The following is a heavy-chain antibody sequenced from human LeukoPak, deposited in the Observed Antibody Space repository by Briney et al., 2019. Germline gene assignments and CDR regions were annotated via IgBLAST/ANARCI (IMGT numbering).Heavy chain of an antibody. J-gene: IGHJ4*02. CDR2: ISGSGGST. V-gene: IGHV3-23*01. CDR1: AFTFSSYA. CDR3: AKDGMRRTVSYFDY. Sequence: GGSLRLSCAASAFTFSSYAMSWVRQAPGKGLEWVSAISGSGGSTYYADSVKGRFTISRDNSKNTLYLQMNSLRAEDTAVYYCAKDGMRRTVSYFDYWGQGTLVTVSS. D-gene: IGHD1-1*01.